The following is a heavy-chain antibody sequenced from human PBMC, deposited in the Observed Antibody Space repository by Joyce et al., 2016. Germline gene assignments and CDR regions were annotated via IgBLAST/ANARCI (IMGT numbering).Heavy chain of an antibody. CDR2: ISYDGSNE. CDR1: GFTFSDYA. V-gene: IGHV3-30*04. D-gene: IGHD6-19*01. CDR3: ARGGRGWYLEPFFDY. J-gene: IGHJ4*02. Sequence: QVHLVESGGGVVQPGRSLRLSCAASGFTFSDYAMNWVRQYPGKGLEWVAVISYDGSNEKYADSVKGRFTISRDNSENTLYLQMNSLRAEDTAVYYCARGGRGWYLEPFFDYWGQRTLVTVSS.